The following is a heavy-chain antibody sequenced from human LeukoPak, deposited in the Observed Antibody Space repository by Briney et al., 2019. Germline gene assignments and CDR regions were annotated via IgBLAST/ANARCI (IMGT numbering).Heavy chain of an antibody. Sequence: GGSLRLSCEASGFSFSQHSMGWVRQAPGKGLEWVSSITGSSTYIYYADSVKGRFTISRDNAKNSLYLQMNNLGAEDTAVYYCARDLTVTSTCWFDLWGQGTLVTVSS. CDR1: GFSFSQHS. J-gene: IGHJ5*02. CDR2: ITGSSTYI. V-gene: IGHV3-21*01. CDR3: ARDLTVTSTCWFDL. D-gene: IGHD4-11*01.